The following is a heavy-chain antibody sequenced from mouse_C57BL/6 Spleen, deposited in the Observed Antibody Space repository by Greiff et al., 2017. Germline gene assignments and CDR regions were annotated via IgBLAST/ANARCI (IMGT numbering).Heavy chain of an antibody. D-gene: IGHD1-1*01. J-gene: IGHJ1*03. CDR2: IHPNSGST. Sequence: QVQLQQSGAELVKPGASVKLSCKASGYTFTSYWMHWVKQRPGQGLEWIGMIHPNSGSTNYNEKFKSKATLTVDKSSSTAYMQLSSLTSEDSAVYYCARGYGSSYDFDVWGTGTTVTVSS. CDR3: ARGYGSSYDFDV. V-gene: IGHV1-64*01. CDR1: GYTFTSYW.